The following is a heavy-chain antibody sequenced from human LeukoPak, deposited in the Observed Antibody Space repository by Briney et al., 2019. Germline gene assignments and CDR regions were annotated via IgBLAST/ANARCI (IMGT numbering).Heavy chain of an antibody. J-gene: IGHJ5*02. CDR3: ARVDSSRNWFDP. CDR2: IYYSATT. V-gene: IGHV4-59*01. Sequence: PSETLSLTCTVSGGSISSYYWSWVRQPPGKGLEWLGYIYYSATTNYHPSLKSRVTIPLDTSKNQFSLKPSSVTAADTAVYYCARVDSSRNWFDPWGQGTLVTVSS. D-gene: IGHD6-13*01. CDR1: GGSISSYY.